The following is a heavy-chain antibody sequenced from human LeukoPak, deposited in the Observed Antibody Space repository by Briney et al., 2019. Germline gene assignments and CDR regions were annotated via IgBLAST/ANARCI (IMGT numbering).Heavy chain of an antibody. V-gene: IGHV4-30-2*01. J-gene: IGHJ3*02. Sequence: SETLSLTCAVSGGSISSGGYSWSWIRQPPGKGLEWIGYIYHSGSTYYNPSLKSRVTISVDRSKNQFPLKLSFVTAADTAVYYCARGRKSITMIVVVITKRKYAFDIWGQGTMVTVSS. D-gene: IGHD3-22*01. CDR3: ARGRKSITMIVVVITKRKYAFDI. CDR1: GGSISSGGYS. CDR2: IYHSGST.